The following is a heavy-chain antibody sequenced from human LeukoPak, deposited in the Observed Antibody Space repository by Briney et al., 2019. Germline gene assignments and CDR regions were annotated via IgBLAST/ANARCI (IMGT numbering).Heavy chain of an antibody. CDR1: GFTDSSSY. Sequence: GGSLRLSCAASGFTDSSSYLSWVRQAPGKGLEWVSVIYSGGSTYYADSVKGRFTISRDNSKNTLYLQMNSLRAEDTAVYYCARPYDSSGYYNYWGQGTLVTVSS. CDR3: ARPYDSSGYYNY. CDR2: IYSGGST. J-gene: IGHJ4*02. D-gene: IGHD3-22*01. V-gene: IGHV3-53*01.